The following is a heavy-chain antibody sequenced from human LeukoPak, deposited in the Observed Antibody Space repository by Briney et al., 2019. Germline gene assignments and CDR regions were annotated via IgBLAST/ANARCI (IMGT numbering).Heavy chain of an antibody. Sequence: GGSLRLSCAASGFTFSNYAMSWVRQAPGKGLEWVSGISGSGGSTYYADSVKGRFTISRDNSKSTLYLQMNSLRAEDTAVYYCAKDPSGWLQYYFDYWGQGTLVTVSS. CDR2: ISGSGGST. D-gene: IGHD6-19*01. V-gene: IGHV3-23*01. J-gene: IGHJ4*02. CDR3: AKDPSGWLQYYFDY. CDR1: GFTFSNYA.